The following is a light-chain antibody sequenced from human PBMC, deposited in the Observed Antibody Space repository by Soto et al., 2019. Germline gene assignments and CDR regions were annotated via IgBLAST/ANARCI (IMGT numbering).Light chain of an antibody. J-gene: IGKJ2*01. CDR2: DAS. V-gene: IGKV1-5*01. Sequence: DIQMTQSPSTLSASVGDNITITCRASQSLSSYLAWYQQKPGRAPKLLIFDASSLERGVPSRFSGSGSGTEFRLTISSLQPDDFATYYCQQYNSYTTFGQGTKVDIK. CDR3: QQYNSYTT. CDR1: QSLSSY.